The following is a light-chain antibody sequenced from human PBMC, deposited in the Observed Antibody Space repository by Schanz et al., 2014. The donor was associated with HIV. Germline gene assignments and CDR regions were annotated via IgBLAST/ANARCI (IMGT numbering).Light chain of an antibody. CDR1: QDIGNN. Sequence: EIVMTQSPATLSVSLGERAALSCWASQDIGNNLAWYQHKPGQAPRLLIYGASTRATGVPARFSGSGSGTDFTLTISRLEPEDFAVFYCQQYNNWPLAFGGGTKVEIK. V-gene: IGKV3-15*01. CDR2: GAS. CDR3: QQYNNWPLA. J-gene: IGKJ4*01.